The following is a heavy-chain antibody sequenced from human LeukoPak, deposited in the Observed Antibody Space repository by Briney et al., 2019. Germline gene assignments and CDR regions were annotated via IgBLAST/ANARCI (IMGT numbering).Heavy chain of an antibody. V-gene: IGHV1-2*02. Sequence: ASVKVSFKASGYTFTGYYMHWVRQAPGQGLEWMGWINPNSGGTNYAQKFQGRVTMTRDTSISTAYMELSRLRSDDTAVYYCARDYAGSVVVTEFDYWGQGTLVTVSS. J-gene: IGHJ4*02. D-gene: IGHD2-21*02. CDR1: GYTFTGYY. CDR2: INPNSGGT. CDR3: ARDYAGSVVVTEFDY.